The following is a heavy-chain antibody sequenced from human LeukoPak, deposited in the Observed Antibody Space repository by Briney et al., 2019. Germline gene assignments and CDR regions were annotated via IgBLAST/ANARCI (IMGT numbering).Heavy chain of an antibody. J-gene: IGHJ6*02. Sequence: PSETLSLTCTVPGGSISSYYWSWIRQPPGKGLEWIGYIYYSGRTNYNPSLKSRVTTSVDTSKNEISLKLSSVTAADTAFYYCARDVGGNSPRYYYGLDVWGQGTTVTVSS. V-gene: IGHV4-59*01. CDR1: GGSISSYY. D-gene: IGHD4-23*01. CDR2: IYYSGRT. CDR3: ARDVGGNSPRYYYGLDV.